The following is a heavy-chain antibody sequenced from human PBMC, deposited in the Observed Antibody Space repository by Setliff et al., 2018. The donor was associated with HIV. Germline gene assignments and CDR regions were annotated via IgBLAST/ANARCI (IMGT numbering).Heavy chain of an antibody. CDR2: ITSSGSYI. D-gene: IGHD1-26*01. J-gene: IGHJ4*02. V-gene: IGHV3-21*01. CDR1: GFTFSSYS. CDR3: ARVKPHLRRSGTYWIVDY. Sequence: GGSLRLSCAASGFTFSSYSMNWVRQAPGRGLEWVSSITSSGSYIYYADSVKGRFTISRDNAKSSLYLQMNSLRAEDTAVYYCARVKPHLRRSGTYWIVDYWGQGTLVTVPQ.